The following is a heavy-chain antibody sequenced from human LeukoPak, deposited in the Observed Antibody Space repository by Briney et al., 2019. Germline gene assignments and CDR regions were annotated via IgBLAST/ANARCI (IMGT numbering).Heavy chain of an antibody. V-gene: IGHV1-24*01. D-gene: IGHD3-10*01. Sequence: ASVKVSCKVSGYTLTELSMHWVRQAPGKGLEWMGDFDPEDDETIYAQKFQGRVTMTEDTSTDTAYMELSSLRSEDTAVYYCATAQSGGLRGVISAFDYWGQGTLVTVSS. CDR3: ATAQSGGLRGVISAFDY. J-gene: IGHJ4*02. CDR2: FDPEDDET. CDR1: GYTLTELS.